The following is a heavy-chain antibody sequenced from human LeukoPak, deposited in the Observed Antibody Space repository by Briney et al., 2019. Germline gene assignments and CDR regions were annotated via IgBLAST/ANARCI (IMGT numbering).Heavy chain of an antibody. CDR1: GGSISSYY. Sequence: SETLSLTCTVSGGSISSYYWSWIRQPPGKGLEWIGYIYYSGSTNYNPSLKSRVTISVDTSKNQFSLKLSSVTAADTAVYYCARGVRSGWYPGYWGQGTLVTVSS. D-gene: IGHD6-19*01. J-gene: IGHJ4*02. CDR3: ARGVRSGWYPGY. CDR2: IYYSGST. V-gene: IGHV4-59*01.